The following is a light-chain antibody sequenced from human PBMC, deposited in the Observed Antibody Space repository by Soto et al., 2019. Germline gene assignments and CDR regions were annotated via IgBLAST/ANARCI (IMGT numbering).Light chain of an antibody. J-gene: IGLJ2*01. Sequence: QSALSQPPSASGSPGQSVTISCTGTSSDPATDKYVSWYQQHPGKAPKVMIYEVRKRPSGVPDRFSGSKSGNTASLTVSGLQAEDEADYYCTSYARSNSVIFGGGTQLTVL. CDR1: SSDPATDKY. CDR3: TSYARSNSVI. CDR2: EVR. V-gene: IGLV2-8*01.